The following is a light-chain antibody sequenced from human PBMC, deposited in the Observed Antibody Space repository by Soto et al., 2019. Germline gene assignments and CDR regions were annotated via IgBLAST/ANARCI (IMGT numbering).Light chain of an antibody. CDR1: QSVSIH. CDR2: DAS. J-gene: IGKJ5*01. Sequence: ETVMTHSPGTLSVSLWARATHSFSSSQSVSIHLAWYQQKPGQAPRLLIYDASNRATGIPVRFSGSGSGTDYTLTITNLEPEDFAVYYCQQYNNWPQITFGQGTRLEIK. CDR3: QQYNNWPQIT. V-gene: IGKV3D-15*01.